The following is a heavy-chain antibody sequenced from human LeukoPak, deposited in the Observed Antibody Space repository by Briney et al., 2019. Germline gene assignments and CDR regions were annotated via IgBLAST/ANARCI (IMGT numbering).Heavy chain of an antibody. CDR2: IYSGGST. Sequence: TGGSLRLSCAASGFTVSSNYMSWVRQAPGKGLEWVSVIYSGGSTYYADSVKGRFTISRDNSKNTLYLQMNSLRAEDTAVYYCARVSTAISAGAFDIWGQGTMVTVSS. J-gene: IGHJ3*02. CDR1: GFTVSSNY. D-gene: IGHD5-18*01. CDR3: ARVSTAISAGAFDI. V-gene: IGHV3-53*01.